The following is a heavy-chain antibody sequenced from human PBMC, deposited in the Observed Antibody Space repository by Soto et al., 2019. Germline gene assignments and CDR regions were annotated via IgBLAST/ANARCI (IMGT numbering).Heavy chain of an antibody. D-gene: IGHD2-2*01. Sequence: SETLSLTCTVTGGSISGYYLNWIRQSPGRELEWIGYIYYTGNTKYNPSLKSRVTISVDTSENQFSLKLTSVTAADTAVYYCARGRGFCSSTSCRGYFDNWGQGTLVTVSS. CDR2: IYYTGNT. V-gene: IGHV4-59*01. CDR1: GGSISGYY. CDR3: ARGRGFCSSTSCRGYFDN. J-gene: IGHJ4*02.